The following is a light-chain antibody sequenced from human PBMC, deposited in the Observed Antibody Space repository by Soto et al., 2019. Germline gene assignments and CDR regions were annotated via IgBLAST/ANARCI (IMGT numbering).Light chain of an antibody. Sequence: EIVLTQSPGTLSLSPGERATLSCRASQSVSSNYLAWYQQKPGQAPRLLIYVASSRATGIPDRFSGSGSGTDFTLTFSRLEPEDFAVYYCQQYGSSPDTFGQGTKVEIK. CDR1: QSVSSNY. V-gene: IGKV3-20*01. CDR2: VAS. CDR3: QQYGSSPDT. J-gene: IGKJ1*01.